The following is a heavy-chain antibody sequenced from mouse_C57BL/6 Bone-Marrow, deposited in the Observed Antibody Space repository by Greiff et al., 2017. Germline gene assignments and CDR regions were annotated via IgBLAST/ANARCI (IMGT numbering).Heavy chain of an antibody. J-gene: IGHJ3*01. V-gene: IGHV5-4*03. Sequence: EVKVVESGGGLVKPGGSLKLSCAASGFTFSSYAMSWVRQTPEKRLEWVATISDGGSYTYYPDNVKGRFTLSRDNAKNNLYLQMSHLKSEDTAMYYCARGGLRRFAWFAYWGQGTLVTVSA. D-gene: IGHD2-4*01. CDR2: ISDGGSYT. CDR1: GFTFSSYA. CDR3: ARGGLRRFAWFAY.